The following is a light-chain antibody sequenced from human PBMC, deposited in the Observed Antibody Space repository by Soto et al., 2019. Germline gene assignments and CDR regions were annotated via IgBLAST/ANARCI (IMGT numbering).Light chain of an antibody. J-gene: IGKJ4*01. Sequence: EVVLTQSPGTLSLSPVDRASLSCRASQTVSSNYLAWCQQRPGQAPRLLIYGASTRAAGIPDRFSGSGSGTDFTLTISRLEPEDSAVYYCQQYGRSPLTFGGGTKV. CDR1: QTVSSNY. CDR2: GAS. CDR3: QQYGRSPLT. V-gene: IGKV3-20*01.